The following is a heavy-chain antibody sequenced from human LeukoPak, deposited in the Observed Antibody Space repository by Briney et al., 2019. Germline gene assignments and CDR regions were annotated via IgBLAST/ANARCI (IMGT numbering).Heavy chain of an antibody. D-gene: IGHD5-18*01. CDR2: IIPILGIA. CDR3: AADRGYRNYFDY. Sequence: SVKVSCKASGGTFSSYAISWVRQAPGQGLEWMGRIIPILGIANYAQKFQGRVTITADKSTSTAYMELSSLRSEDTAVYYCAADRGYRNYFDYWGQGTLVTVSS. V-gene: IGHV1-69*04. CDR1: GGTFSSYA. J-gene: IGHJ4*02.